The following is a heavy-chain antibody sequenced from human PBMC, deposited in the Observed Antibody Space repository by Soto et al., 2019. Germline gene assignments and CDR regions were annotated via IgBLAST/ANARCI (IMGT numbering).Heavy chain of an antibody. D-gene: IGHD3-22*01. CDR2: IGTAGDT. CDR3: ARAIGPTLFDY. V-gene: IGHV3-13*04. CDR1: GFTFSSYD. J-gene: IGHJ4*02. Sequence: GGSLRLSCSASGFTFSSYDMHWVRQGPGKGLEWVSAIGTAGDTNYAGSVKGRFTISRENAKNSLYLQINSLIAGDTAIYFCARAIGPTLFDYWGQGTLVTVSS.